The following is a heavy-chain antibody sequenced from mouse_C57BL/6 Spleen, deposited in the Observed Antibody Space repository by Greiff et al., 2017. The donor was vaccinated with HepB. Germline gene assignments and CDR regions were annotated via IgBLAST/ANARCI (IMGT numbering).Heavy chain of an antibody. D-gene: IGHD2-5*01. J-gene: IGHJ3*01. Sequence: QVQLQQSGAELAKPGASVKLSCKASGYTFTSYWMHWVKQRPGQGLEWIGYINPSSGYTKYNQKFKDKATLTADKSSSTAYMQLSSLTYEYSAVYLCARAWAYYSNYGGAWFAYWGQGTLVTVSA. V-gene: IGHV1-7*01. CDR1: GYTFTSYW. CDR3: ARAWAYYSNYGGAWFAY. CDR2: INPSSGYT.